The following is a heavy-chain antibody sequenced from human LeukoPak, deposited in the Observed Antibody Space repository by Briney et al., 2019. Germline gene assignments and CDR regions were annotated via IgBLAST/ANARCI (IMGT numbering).Heavy chain of an antibody. D-gene: IGHD2-21*02. CDR2: INYGGSDR. V-gene: IGHV3-7*01. CDR3: TRGDPDY. CDR1: GFTFDDYA. J-gene: IGHJ4*02. Sequence: GRSLRLSCAASGFTFDDYAIHWVRQAPGKGLEWVANINYGGSDRYYVDSVKGRFTISRDNAKNSLYLQMNSLTVEDTAVYYCTRGDPDYWGQGTLVTVSS.